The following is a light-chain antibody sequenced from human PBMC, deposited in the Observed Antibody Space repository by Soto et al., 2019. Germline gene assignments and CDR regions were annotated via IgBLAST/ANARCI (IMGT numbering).Light chain of an antibody. CDR2: GAS. V-gene: IGKV3-15*01. J-gene: IGKJ3*01. CDR1: QSVGSN. CDR3: QQYDNWPLT. Sequence: EIVMTQSPATLSVSPGERATLSCRASQSVGSNLAWYQQKPGQAPRLLIYGASTRPTGIPARFSGSESGTEFTLTISSLQSEDFAAYYCQQYDNWPLTFGPGTKVDIK.